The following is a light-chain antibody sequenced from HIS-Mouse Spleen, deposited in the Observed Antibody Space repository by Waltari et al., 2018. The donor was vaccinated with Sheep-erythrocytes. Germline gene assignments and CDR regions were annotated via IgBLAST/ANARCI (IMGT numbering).Light chain of an antibody. J-gene: IGKJ5*01. CDR1: QDISSW. Sequence: DIHMTQPPSSVSASVGDRVTITCRKSQDISSWLAWYHQKPGKTPKLLIYAASSLQSGVPSRFSGSGSGTDFTLTISSLQPEDFATYYCQQANSFPITFGQGTRLEIK. CDR2: AAS. V-gene: IGKV1-12*01. CDR3: QQANSFPIT.